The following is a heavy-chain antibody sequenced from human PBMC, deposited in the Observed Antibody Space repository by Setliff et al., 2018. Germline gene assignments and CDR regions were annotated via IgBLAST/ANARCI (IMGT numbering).Heavy chain of an antibody. D-gene: IGHD6-19*01. Sequence: SETLSLTCTVSGGSMITNDYFWGGIRQPPGTGLEWIGSIYYSGDTYYNPSLKSRATVSVDTSTSQFSLRLTSVTAADSAVYFCARYPRRGNGWYPYYVDVWGKGTTVTVSS. CDR2: IYYSGDT. CDR3: ARYPRRGNGWYPYYVDV. V-gene: IGHV4-39*07. CDR1: GGSMITNDYF. J-gene: IGHJ6*03.